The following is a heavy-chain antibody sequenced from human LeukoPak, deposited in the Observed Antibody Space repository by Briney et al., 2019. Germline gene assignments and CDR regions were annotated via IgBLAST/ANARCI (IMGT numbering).Heavy chain of an antibody. V-gene: IGHV3-30*18. CDR2: ISYDGSNK. Sequence: GGSLRLSCAASGFTFSSYGMHWVRQAPGKGLEWVAVISYDGSNKYYADSVKGRSTISRDNSKNTLYLRMNSLRAEDTAVYYCAKFQDTFHYYYGMDVWGKGTTVIVSS. D-gene: IGHD2-15*01. CDR1: GFTFSSYG. CDR3: AKFQDTFHYYYGMDV. J-gene: IGHJ6*04.